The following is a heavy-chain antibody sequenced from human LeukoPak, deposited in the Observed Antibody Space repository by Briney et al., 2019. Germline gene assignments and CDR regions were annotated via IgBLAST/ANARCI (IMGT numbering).Heavy chain of an antibody. D-gene: IGHD3-10*01. CDR1: GFTFSSYA. J-gene: IGHJ4*02. CDR3: AKEPSWWFGGLFRYYFDY. V-gene: IGHV3-23*01. Sequence: PGGSLRLSCAASGFTFSSYAMSWVRQAPGKGLEWVSAISGSGGSTYYADSVKGRFTISRDNSKNTLYLQMNSLRAEDTAVYYCAKEPSWWFGGLFRYYFDYWGQGTLVTVSS. CDR2: ISGSGGST.